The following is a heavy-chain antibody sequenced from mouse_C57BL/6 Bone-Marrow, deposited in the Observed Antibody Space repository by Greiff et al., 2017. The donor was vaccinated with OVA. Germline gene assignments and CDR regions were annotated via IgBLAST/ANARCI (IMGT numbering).Heavy chain of an antibody. D-gene: IGHD1-1*01. CDR2: ICSGGGYI. CDR3: TGDHYGSSYGYFDV. Sequence: EVKLVESGEGLVKPGGSLKLSCAASGFTFSSYAMSWVRQTPGKGLEWVGYICSGGGYIYYAETFKGRFTISRDNARNTLYLQMSSLKSEDTAMYYCTGDHYGSSYGYFDVWGTGTTVTVSS. V-gene: IGHV5-9-1*02. CDR1: GFTFSSYA. J-gene: IGHJ1*03.